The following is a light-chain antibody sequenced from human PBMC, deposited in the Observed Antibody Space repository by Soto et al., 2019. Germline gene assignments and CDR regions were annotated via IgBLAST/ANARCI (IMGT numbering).Light chain of an antibody. J-gene: IGLJ1*01. CDR2: DVS. CDR3: SSYADSSARDYV. CDR1: SSDIGAYDH. Sequence: QSALTQPASVSGSPGQSITISCTGTSSDIGAYDHVSWYQQHPGGVPKLLIFDVSSRPSGVSSRFSGSKSGNTASLTISGLQADDESDYYCSSYADSSARDYVFGGGTKLTVL. V-gene: IGLV2-14*03.